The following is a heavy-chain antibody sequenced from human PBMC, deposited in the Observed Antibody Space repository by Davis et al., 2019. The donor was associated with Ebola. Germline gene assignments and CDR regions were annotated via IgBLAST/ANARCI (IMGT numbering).Heavy chain of an antibody. V-gene: IGHV4-34*01. Sequence: MPSETLSLTCAVYGGSFSGYYWPWIRQPPGKGLEWIGEINYSGSTNYNPSLESRVTISVDTSKNQFSLKLSSVTAADTAVYYCARGGGFGGYGMDVWGQGTTVTVSS. D-gene: IGHD3-10*01. CDR3: ARGGGFGGYGMDV. J-gene: IGHJ6*02. CDR1: GGSFSGYY. CDR2: INYSGST.